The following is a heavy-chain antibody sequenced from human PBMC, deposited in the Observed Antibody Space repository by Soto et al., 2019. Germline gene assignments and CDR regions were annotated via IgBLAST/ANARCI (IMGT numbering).Heavy chain of an antibody. J-gene: IGHJ6*02. CDR3: AKAKYSGSYHYYGMDV. V-gene: IGHV3-30*18. CDR1: GFTFSSYG. D-gene: IGHD1-26*01. CDR2: ISYDGSSK. Sequence: QVQLVESGGGVVQPGRSLRLSCAASGFTFSSYGMHWVRQAPGKGLEWVAVISYDGSSKYYADSVKGRFTISRDNSKNTMYLQKNSLRAEDTAVNDFAKAKYSGSYHYYGMDVWGQGTMVTVSS.